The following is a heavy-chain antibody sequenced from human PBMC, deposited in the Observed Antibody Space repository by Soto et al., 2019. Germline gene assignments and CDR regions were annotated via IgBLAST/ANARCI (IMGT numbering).Heavy chain of an antibody. V-gene: IGHV4-39*01. Sequence: SETLSLTCTVSGDSISSNGYYWSWIRQQPGKGLEWIGYIHYSGSTYYNPSLKGRVTISLDTSKKQFSLKLSSVTAADTAVYYCARHGRFLEWFGRWFDPWGQGTLVTVSS. CDR3: ARHGRFLEWFGRWFDP. CDR1: GDSISSNGYY. J-gene: IGHJ5*02. CDR2: IHYSGST. D-gene: IGHD3-3*01.